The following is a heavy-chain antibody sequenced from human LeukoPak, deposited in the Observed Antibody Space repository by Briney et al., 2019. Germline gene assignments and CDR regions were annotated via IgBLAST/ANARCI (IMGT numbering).Heavy chain of an antibody. J-gene: IGHJ4*02. Sequence: GGSLRLSCAASGFTFSSYAMSWVRQAPGKGLEWVSAISGIGGSTYYADSVKGRFTISRDNSKNTLYLQMNSLRAEDTAVYYCAKDRTWFGGYDYWGQGTLVTVSS. D-gene: IGHD3-10*01. CDR2: ISGIGGST. V-gene: IGHV3-23*01. CDR3: AKDRTWFGGYDY. CDR1: GFTFSSYA.